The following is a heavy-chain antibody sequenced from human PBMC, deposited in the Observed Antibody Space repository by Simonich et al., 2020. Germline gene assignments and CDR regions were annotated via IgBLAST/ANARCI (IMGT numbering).Heavy chain of an antibody. Sequence: EVQLVESGGGLVQPGGSLRLSCAASGFTFSSYCMHWVRQAPGKGLVWVSRINSDGSSTSYADSVKCRFTISRDNAKNTLYLQMNSLRAEDTAVYYCAREAGDLWYFDLWGRGTLVTVSS. CDR3: AREAGDLWYFDL. CDR2: INSDGSST. D-gene: IGHD7-27*01. J-gene: IGHJ2*01. V-gene: IGHV3-74*01. CDR1: GFTFSSYC.